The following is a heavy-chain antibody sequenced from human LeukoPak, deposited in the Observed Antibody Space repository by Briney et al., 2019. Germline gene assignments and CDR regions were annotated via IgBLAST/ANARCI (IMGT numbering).Heavy chain of an antibody. CDR2: IYHSGST. Sequence: SETLSLTCTVSGYSISRGYYWAWIRQSPGKGLEWIGNIYHSGSTYSNPSLKSRLTISVDTSKNQFSLKLSSVTAADTAVYYCARGWYYDSSGSNDYWGQGALVTVSS. D-gene: IGHD3-22*01. CDR1: GYSISRGYY. V-gene: IGHV4-38-2*02. J-gene: IGHJ4*02. CDR3: ARGWYYDSSGSNDY.